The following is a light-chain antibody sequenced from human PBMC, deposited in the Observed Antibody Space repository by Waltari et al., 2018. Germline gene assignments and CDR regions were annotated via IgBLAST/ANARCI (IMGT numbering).Light chain of an antibody. CDR1: QSVDSSY. CDR3: QQYGNSPYT. V-gene: IGKV3-20*01. CDR2: AAS. Sequence: EIVLAQSPGTLSLSPGERATLSCRASQSVDSSYLAWYQQKPGQAPSLLIYAASTRATGIPDRFSGSGSETDFTLTISRLEPEDFAVYYCQQYGNSPYTFGQGTKLDIK. J-gene: IGKJ2*01.